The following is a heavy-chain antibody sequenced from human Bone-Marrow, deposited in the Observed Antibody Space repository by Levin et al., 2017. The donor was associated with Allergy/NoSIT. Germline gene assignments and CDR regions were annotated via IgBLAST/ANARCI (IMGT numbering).Heavy chain of an antibody. CDR1: GGSISNSY. CDR3: ASLGYTISYYDYAMDV. J-gene: IGHJ6*02. Sequence: SETLSLTCSVSGGSISNSYWSWIRQAPGKGLEWIGYIKNSGTTKYNPSLNSRVTISAGTSKNQVSLRLTSGTAADTAVYYCASLGYTISYYDYAMDVWGQGTTVTVSS. CDR2: IKNSGTT. V-gene: IGHV4-59*01. D-gene: IGHD5-12*01.